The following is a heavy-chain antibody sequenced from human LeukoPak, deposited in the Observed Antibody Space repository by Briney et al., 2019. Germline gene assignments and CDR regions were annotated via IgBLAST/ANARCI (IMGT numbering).Heavy chain of an antibody. J-gene: IGHJ4*02. CDR3: ASSVTTVGAFDY. V-gene: IGHV3-53*01. D-gene: IGHD1-1*01. CDR1: GFTFRNYV. Sequence: PGGSLRLSCAASGFTFRNYVIHWVRQAPGKGLEWVSLISNNDGTDHADSVKGRFTISRDNSNNILYLQMNSLRAEDTAMYYCASSVTTVGAFDYWGQGTLVTVSS. CDR2: ISNNDGT.